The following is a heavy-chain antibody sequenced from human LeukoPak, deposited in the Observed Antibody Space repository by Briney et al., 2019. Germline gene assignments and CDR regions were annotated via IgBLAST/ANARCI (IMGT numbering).Heavy chain of an antibody. Sequence: GGSLRLSCAASKFTFSNYAMSWVRQAPGKGLEWVSAISGSGGSTYYADSVKGRFTISRDNSKNTLYLQMNSLRAEDTAVYYCAKSWYCSGGSCYTNAFDIWGQGTMVTVSS. CDR1: KFTFSNYA. D-gene: IGHD2-15*01. V-gene: IGHV3-23*01. CDR2: ISGSGGST. CDR3: AKSWYCSGGSCYTNAFDI. J-gene: IGHJ3*02.